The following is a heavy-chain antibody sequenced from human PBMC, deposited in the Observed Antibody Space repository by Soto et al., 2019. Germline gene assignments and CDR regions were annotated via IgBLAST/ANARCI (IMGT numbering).Heavy chain of an antibody. V-gene: IGHV4-31*03. J-gene: IGHJ5*02. CDR2: IYNSGST. D-gene: IGHD3-22*01. Sequence: QVQLQESGPGLVKPSQTLSLTCTVSGGSISSGGYCWSWIRQHPGKGLEWIGFIYNSGSTYYNPXXKSRVTISIDXXKXQXXLKLSSVTAADTAVYYCARKFGESSDYLDDNWFDPWGQGTLVTVSS. CDR1: GGSISSGGYC. CDR3: ARKFGESSDYLDDNWFDP.